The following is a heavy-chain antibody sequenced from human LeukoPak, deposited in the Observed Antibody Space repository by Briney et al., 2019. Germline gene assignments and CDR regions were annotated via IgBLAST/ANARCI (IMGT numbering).Heavy chain of an antibody. Sequence: SETLSLTCTVSGGSISSYYWSWIRQPPGKGLEWIGYIYYSGSTNYNPSLKSRVTISVDTSKNQFSLKLSSVTAADTAVYYCARGPYYYDSSGSFDYWGQGILVTVSS. V-gene: IGHV4-59*01. CDR3: ARGPYYYDSSGSFDY. D-gene: IGHD3-22*01. CDR1: GGSISSYY. CDR2: IYYSGST. J-gene: IGHJ4*02.